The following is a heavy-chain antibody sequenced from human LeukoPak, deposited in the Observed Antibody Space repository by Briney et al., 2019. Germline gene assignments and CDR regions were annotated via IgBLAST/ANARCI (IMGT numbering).Heavy chain of an antibody. D-gene: IGHD4-17*01. J-gene: IGHJ4*02. Sequence: GGFLRLSCAASGFTFSSYAMSWVRQAPGKGLERVSAISGSGGSTYYADSVRGRFTISRDNSKNTLYLQMNSLRAEDTAVYYCAKAVRRYGDYDYWGQGTLVTVSS. CDR1: GFTFSSYA. CDR3: AKAVRRYGDYDY. V-gene: IGHV3-23*01. CDR2: ISGSGGST.